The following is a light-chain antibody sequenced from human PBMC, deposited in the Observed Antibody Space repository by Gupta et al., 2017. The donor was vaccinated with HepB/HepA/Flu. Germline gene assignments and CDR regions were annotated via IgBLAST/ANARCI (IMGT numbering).Light chain of an antibody. CDR3: AAWDDSLIGFV. J-gene: IGLJ1*01. CDR1: SSNIGSNI. CDR2: PDN. V-gene: IGLV1-44*01. Sequence: QSVLTQPPSASGTSGQRVTISCSGSSSNIGSNIVNWYQQFPGTAPKLLIHPDNQRPSGVPDRISGSKSGTSASLAISGLQSEDEADYYCAAWDDSLIGFVFGTGTKVTVL.